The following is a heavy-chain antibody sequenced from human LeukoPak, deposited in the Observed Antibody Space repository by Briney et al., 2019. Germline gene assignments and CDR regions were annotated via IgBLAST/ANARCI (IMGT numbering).Heavy chain of an antibody. CDR2: ICDTGSP. V-gene: IGHV4-30-2*01. CDR3: ARGDYDSSGYYYSTAFDI. CDR1: GGSISSGAYC. D-gene: IGHD3-22*01. J-gene: IGHJ3*02. Sequence: SQTLSLTCTVSGGSISSGAYCWSWIRQPPGKGLEWIGYICDTGSPFYTPSLKSRVTISVDKSRNHFSLKVSSVTAADTAVYYCARGDYDSSGYYYSTAFDIWGQGTMVTVSS.